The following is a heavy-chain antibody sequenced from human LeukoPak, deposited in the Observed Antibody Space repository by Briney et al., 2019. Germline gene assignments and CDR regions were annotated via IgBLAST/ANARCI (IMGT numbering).Heavy chain of an antibody. D-gene: IGHD6-13*01. CDR2: ISYDGSNK. Sequence: GGSLRLSCAASGLTFSSYSMHWVRQAPGKGLKWVAVISYDGSNKYYADSVKDRFIVSRDNSKNTLYLQMNSLSADDTAVYYCARVRTDSSSWFESDWFDPWGQGTLVTVSS. CDR3: ARVRTDSSSWFESDWFDP. CDR1: GLTFSSYS. V-gene: IGHV3-30-3*01. J-gene: IGHJ5*02.